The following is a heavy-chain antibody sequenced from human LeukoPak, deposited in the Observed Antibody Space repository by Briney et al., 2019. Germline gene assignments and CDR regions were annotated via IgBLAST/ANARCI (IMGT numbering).Heavy chain of an antibody. D-gene: IGHD6-13*01. CDR2: IKQDGSEK. V-gene: IGHV3-7*01. CDR1: GLTFSEHW. CDR3: AKDLQVAAARGSWFDP. J-gene: IGHJ5*02. Sequence: VGSLRLSCAASGLTFSEHWITWVRQAPGRGPEWVATIKQDGSEKYYLDSVKGRFTISRDNAKSSLYLQLNSLRAEDTAVYYCAKDLQVAAARGSWFDPWGQGTLVTVSS.